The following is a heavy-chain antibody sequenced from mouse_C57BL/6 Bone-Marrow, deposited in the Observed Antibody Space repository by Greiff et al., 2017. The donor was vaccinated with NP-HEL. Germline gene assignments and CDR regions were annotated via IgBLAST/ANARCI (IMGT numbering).Heavy chain of an antibody. Sequence: QVQLKESGAELVRPGASVTLSCKASGYTFTDYEMHWVKQTPVHGLEWIGAIDPETGGTAYNQKFKGKAILTADKSSSTAYMELRSLTSEDSAVYYCTRPDYYGSSSFAYWGQGTLVTVSA. CDR1: GYTFTDYE. D-gene: IGHD1-1*01. CDR3: TRPDYYGSSSFAY. V-gene: IGHV1-15*01. CDR2: IDPETGGT. J-gene: IGHJ3*01.